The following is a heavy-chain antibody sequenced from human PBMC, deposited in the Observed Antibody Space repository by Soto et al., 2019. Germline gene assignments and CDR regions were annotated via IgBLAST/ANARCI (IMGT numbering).Heavy chain of an antibody. CDR2: ISWDGGST. V-gene: IGHV3-43*01. J-gene: IGHJ5*02. Sequence: GGSLRLSCAASGFTFDDYTMHWVRQAPGKGLEWVSLISWDGGSTYYADSVKGRFTISRDNSKNSLYLQMNSLRTEDTALYYCAKGQVVVVVAATPTWFDPWGQGTLVTVSS. CDR3: AKGQVVVVVAATPTWFDP. CDR1: GFTFDDYT. D-gene: IGHD2-15*01.